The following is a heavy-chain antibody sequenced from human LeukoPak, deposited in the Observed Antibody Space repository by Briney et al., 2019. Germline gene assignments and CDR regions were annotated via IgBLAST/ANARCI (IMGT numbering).Heavy chain of an antibody. D-gene: IGHD3-3*01. CDR2: ISSSSSYI. Sequence: GGSLRLSCAGSGFTFSNAWMNWVRQAPGKGLEWVSSISSSSSYIYYADSVKGRFTISRDNAKNSLYLQMNSLRAEDTAVYYCARGHMDFQARINDDFDYWGQGTLVTVSS. CDR1: GFTFSNAW. J-gene: IGHJ4*02. CDR3: ARGHMDFQARINDDFDY. V-gene: IGHV3-21*01.